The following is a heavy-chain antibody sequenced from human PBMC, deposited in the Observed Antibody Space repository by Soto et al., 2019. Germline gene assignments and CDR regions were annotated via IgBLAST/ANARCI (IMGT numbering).Heavy chain of an antibody. CDR2: ISAYNYNT. CDR3: GRAGGALGRGEEP. V-gene: IGHV1-18*01. J-gene: IGHJ5*02. CDR1: GYTFTSYG. D-gene: IGHD3-16*01. Sequence: QVQLVQSGAEVKKPGASVKVSCKASGYTFTSYGLSWVRQAPGQGLEWMGRISAYNYNTNYAQKLQGRVTMTTDTSPSTASMQLRSLRSNGKGWAYRGRAGGALGRGEEPWGQGTLVTVSS.